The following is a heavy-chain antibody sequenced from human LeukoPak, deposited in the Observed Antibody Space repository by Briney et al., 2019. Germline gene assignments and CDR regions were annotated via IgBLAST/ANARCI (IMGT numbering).Heavy chain of an antibody. CDR1: GFTVSSNY. CDR2: IYSGGST. J-gene: IGHJ4*02. D-gene: IGHD2-15*01. CDR3: ARSSPPLGYCSGGSCLGGFDY. Sequence: PGGSLRLSCAASGFTVSSNYMSWVRQAPGKGLEWVSVIYSGGSTYYADSVKGRFTIFRDNSKNTLYLQMNSLRAEDTAVYYCARSSPPLGYCSGGSCLGGFDYWGQGTLVTVSS. V-gene: IGHV3-66*01.